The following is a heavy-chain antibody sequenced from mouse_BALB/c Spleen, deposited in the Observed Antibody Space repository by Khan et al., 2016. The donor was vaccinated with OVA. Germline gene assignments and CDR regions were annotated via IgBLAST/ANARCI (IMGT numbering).Heavy chain of an antibody. Sequence: EVELVESGGGLVKPGGPLKLSCAASGFTFSTYAMSWVRQTPEKRLEWVATISSGGDYTYYPDSVKGRFTISRDNAKNTLYLQMNSLRSEDTAMYYCARHTYGPFAYWGQGTLVTVSA. V-gene: IGHV5-9-3*01. CDR3: ARHTYGPFAY. J-gene: IGHJ3*01. CDR1: GFTFSTYA. D-gene: IGHD1-1*01. CDR2: ISSGGDYT.